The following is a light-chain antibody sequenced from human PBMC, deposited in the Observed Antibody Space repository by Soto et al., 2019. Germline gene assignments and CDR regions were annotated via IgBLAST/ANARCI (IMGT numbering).Light chain of an antibody. CDR1: SSDIGGYNY. CDR3: NSYISSSTRV. Sequence: QSALTQPASVSGSPGQSITISCTGTSSDIGGYNYVSWYQHHPGKAPKLLIYEVTNRPSGVSNRFSGSKSGNTASLTISGLQAEDEAVYYCNSYISSSTRVFGGGTQLTVL. J-gene: IGLJ2*01. V-gene: IGLV2-14*01. CDR2: EVT.